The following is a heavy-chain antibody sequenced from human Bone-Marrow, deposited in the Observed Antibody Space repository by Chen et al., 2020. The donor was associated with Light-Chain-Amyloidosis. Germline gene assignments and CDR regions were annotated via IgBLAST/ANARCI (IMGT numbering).Heavy chain of an antibody. V-gene: IGHV4-4*02. J-gene: IGHJ4*02. CDR3: ARVGSDYYDNSGFYPLDY. D-gene: IGHD3-22*01. Sequence: QVQLQESGPGLVKPSGTLSLTCTVSGGSISSGKWLSWVRQSPGKGLEWIGEVYHNGGTNYNPSLKNRVTIFVDNSKNQFSLQLTSVTAADTAVYFCARVGSDYYDNSGFYPLDYWGQGTLVTVSS. CDR2: VYHNGGT. CDR1: GGSISSGKW.